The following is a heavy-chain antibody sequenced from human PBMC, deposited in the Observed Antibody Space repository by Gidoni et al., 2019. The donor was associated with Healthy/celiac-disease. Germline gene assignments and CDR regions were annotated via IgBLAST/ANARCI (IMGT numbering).Heavy chain of an antibody. Sequence: QVQLVESGGGVVQPGRSLRLSCAASGFPFSSYGMHWVRQAPGKGLEWVAVIRYDGSNKYYADSVKGRFTISRDNSKNTLYLQMNSLRAEDTAVYYCARDLYSSGWYAASAYYYYGMDVWGQGTTVTVSS. CDR1: GFPFSSYG. D-gene: IGHD6-19*01. CDR3: ARDLYSSGWYAASAYYYYGMDV. CDR2: IRYDGSNK. V-gene: IGHV3-33*01. J-gene: IGHJ6*02.